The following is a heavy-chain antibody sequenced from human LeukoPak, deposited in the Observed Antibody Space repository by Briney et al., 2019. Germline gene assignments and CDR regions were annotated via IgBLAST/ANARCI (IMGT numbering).Heavy chain of an antibody. D-gene: IGHD4-11*01. CDR1: GFMFSDYW. V-gene: IGHV3-74*01. CDR2: IKTDGSDR. CDR3: IRDFLTVTTNDY. J-gene: IGHJ4*02. Sequence: TGGSLRLSCVVSGFMFSDYWMHWVRKAPGKGLVWVSGIKTDGSDRRYADFVTGRFTISRDNAKNTLFLQMNSLRAEDTAVYYCIRDFLTVTTNDYWGQGTLVTVSS.